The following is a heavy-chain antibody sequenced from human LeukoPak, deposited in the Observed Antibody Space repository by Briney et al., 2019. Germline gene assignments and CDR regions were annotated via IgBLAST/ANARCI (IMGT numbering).Heavy chain of an antibody. Sequence: SETLSLTCSVSGGSITGYYWSWIRHPAGTGLERIGRMYPNGGTNYNPSLKSRATLSVDTSKNQFSLMLTSVTAADTTMYYCARRKRTGHYSVDYWGQGTLATVSS. D-gene: IGHD2-15*01. V-gene: IGHV4-4*07. CDR1: GGSITGYY. CDR3: ARRKRTGHYSVDY. CDR2: MYPNGGT. J-gene: IGHJ4*02.